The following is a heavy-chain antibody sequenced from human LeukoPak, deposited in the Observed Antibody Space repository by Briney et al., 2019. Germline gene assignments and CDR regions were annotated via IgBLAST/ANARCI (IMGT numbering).Heavy chain of an antibody. CDR3: ARGPYNLPIDD. Sequence: PGGSLRLSCAASGFTFSSYSMNWVRQAPGKGLEWVSFISSSSSTIYYADSVKGRFTISRDNAKNSLYLQMNSLRVDDTALYFCARGPYNLPIDDWGQGTLVTVSS. J-gene: IGHJ4*02. CDR1: GFTFSSYS. D-gene: IGHD1-14*01. V-gene: IGHV3-48*04. CDR2: ISSSSSTI.